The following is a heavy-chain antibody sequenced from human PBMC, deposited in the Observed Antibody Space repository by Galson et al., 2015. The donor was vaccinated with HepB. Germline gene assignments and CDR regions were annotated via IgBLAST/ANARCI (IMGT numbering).Heavy chain of an antibody. CDR1: GFTVIGSY. CDR2: VYRGGDR. Sequence: SLRLSCAASGFTVIGSYMAWVRQAPGKGLEWVSVVYRGGDRYYADSVQGRFTIFRDDSKNTLFLQMNSLRVEDTAVYYCAKSNRGLGSGHYGGGYFDLWGRGILVTVSS. V-gene: IGHV3-66*01. CDR3: AKSNRGLGSGHYGGGYFDL. J-gene: IGHJ2*01. D-gene: IGHD4-23*01.